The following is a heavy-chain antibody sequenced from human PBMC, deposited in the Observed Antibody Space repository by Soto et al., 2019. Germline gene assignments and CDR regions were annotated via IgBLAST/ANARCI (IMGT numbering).Heavy chain of an antibody. CDR2: IYYSGST. V-gene: IGHV4-59*01. D-gene: IGHD3-22*01. CDR1: GGSISSYY. Sequence: SETLSLTCTVSGGSISSYYWSWIRQPSGKGLEWIGYIYYSGSTNHNPSLKSRVTISVDTSKNQFSLKLSSVTAADTAVYYCAREGYSSGYYYYYGMDVWGQGTTVTVSS. CDR3: AREGYSSGYYYYYGMDV. J-gene: IGHJ6*02.